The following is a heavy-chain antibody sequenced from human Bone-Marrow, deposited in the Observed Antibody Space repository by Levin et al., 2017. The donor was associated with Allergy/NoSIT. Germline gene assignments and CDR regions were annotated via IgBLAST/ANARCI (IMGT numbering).Heavy chain of an antibody. CDR3: AKLSSTKYLDAFDI. CDR1: GFASRRYD. V-gene: IGHV3-30*18. Sequence: GGSLRLSCAASGFASRRYDMHWVRQAPGKGLEWVAMMSSDGTNKNYVESEKGRFTISRDSSRNTLFLEMSSLRPEDTAVYYCAKLSSTKYLDAFDIWGPGTMVTVSS. D-gene: IGHD2-8*01. J-gene: IGHJ3*02. CDR2: MSSDGTNK.